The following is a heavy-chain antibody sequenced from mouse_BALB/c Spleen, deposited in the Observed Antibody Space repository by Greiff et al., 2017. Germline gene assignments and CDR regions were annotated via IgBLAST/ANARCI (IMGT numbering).Heavy chain of an antibody. V-gene: IGHV14-1*02. CDR2: IDPENGNT. CDR3: ARGNYNYARDY. CDR1: GFNIKDYY. D-gene: IGHD2-1*01. Sequence: EVQLHQSGAELVRPGALVKLSCKASGFNIKDYYMHWVKQRPEQGLEWIGWIDPENGNTIYDPKFQGKASITADTASNTAYLQLSSLTSEDTAVYYCARGNYNYARDYWGQGTSVTVSS. J-gene: IGHJ4*01.